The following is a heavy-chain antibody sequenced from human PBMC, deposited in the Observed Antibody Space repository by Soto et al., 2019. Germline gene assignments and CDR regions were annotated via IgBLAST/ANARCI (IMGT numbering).Heavy chain of an antibody. CDR2: IIPIFGTA. Sequence: QVQLVQSGAEVKKPGSSVKVSCKASGGTFSSYAICWVRQAPGQGLEWMGGIIPIFGTANYAQKFQGRVTITADESTRTAYMELSSLRSEDTAVYYCASLIKQQLASNWFDHWGQGTLVTVSS. J-gene: IGHJ5*02. CDR3: ASLIKQQLASNWFDH. CDR1: GGTFSSYA. V-gene: IGHV1-69*01. D-gene: IGHD6-13*01.